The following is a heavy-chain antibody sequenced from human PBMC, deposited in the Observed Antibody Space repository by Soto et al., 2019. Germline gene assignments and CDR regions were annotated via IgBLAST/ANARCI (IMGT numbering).Heavy chain of an antibody. D-gene: IGHD2-15*01. J-gene: IGHJ5*02. V-gene: IGHV4-59*01. CDR3: ARAYRGRYCSGGSCYSDDFNWFDP. Sequence: SETLSLTCTVSGGSISSYYWSWIRQPPGKGLEWIGYIYYSGSTNYNPSLKSRVTISVDTSKNQFSLKLSSVTAADTAVYYCARAYRGRYCSGGSCYSDDFNWFDPWGQGTLVTVSS. CDR1: GGSISSYY. CDR2: IYYSGST.